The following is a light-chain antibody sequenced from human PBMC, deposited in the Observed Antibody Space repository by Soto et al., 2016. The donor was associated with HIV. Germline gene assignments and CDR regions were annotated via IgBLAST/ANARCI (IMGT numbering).Light chain of an antibody. Sequence: DIQMTQSPSSLSLSIGDRVSITCRASQGISTYLHWYQQKPGRAPKLLIYDASSLQSGVPSRLSGRGSGTDFTLTISDLQHEDLATYYCQQSSRTPRTFGQGTKVEI. J-gene: IGKJ1*01. CDR3: QQSSRTPRT. CDR2: DAS. V-gene: IGKV1-39*01. CDR1: QGISTY.